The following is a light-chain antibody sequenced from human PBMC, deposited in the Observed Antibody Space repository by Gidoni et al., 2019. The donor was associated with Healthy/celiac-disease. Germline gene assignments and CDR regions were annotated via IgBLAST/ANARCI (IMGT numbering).Light chain of an antibody. CDR1: QDISNY. Sequence: DIQMTQSPSSLSSSVGDRVTITCQASQDISNYLNWYQQQPGNAPKLLIYDASNLETGGPSRFSGSGSGTDFTFTISSLQPEDIATYYCQQYDNLPYTFGQGTKLEIK. CDR3: QQYDNLPYT. V-gene: IGKV1-33*01. J-gene: IGKJ2*01. CDR2: DAS.